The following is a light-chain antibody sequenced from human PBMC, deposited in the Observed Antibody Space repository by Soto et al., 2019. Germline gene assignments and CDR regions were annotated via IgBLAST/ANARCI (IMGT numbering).Light chain of an antibody. J-gene: IGKJ2*01. CDR2: GAS. CDR3: HQYDNAPQT. Sequence: EIVLTQSPGTLSLSPGERATLSCRASQSVSSGFLAWYQQKPGQAPRLLIYGASSRATGIPARFSGSGSGTDFTLTISRLEPEDFAVYYCHQYDNAPQTFGQGTKVDIK. V-gene: IGKV3-20*01. CDR1: QSVSSGF.